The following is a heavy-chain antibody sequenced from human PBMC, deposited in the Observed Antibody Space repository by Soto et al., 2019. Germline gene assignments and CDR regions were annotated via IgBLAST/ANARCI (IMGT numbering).Heavy chain of an antibody. D-gene: IGHD3-3*01. CDR1: GGSISSGDYY. CDR3: ARATIFGVVIFDY. Sequence: QVQLQESGPGLVKPSQTLSLTCTVSGGSISSGDYYWSWIRQPPGKGLEWSGYIYYSGSTYYNPSLKSRVTISVDTSKNQFSLKLSSVTAADTAVYYCARATIFGVVIFDYWGQGTLVTVSS. V-gene: IGHV4-30-4*01. CDR2: IYYSGST. J-gene: IGHJ4*02.